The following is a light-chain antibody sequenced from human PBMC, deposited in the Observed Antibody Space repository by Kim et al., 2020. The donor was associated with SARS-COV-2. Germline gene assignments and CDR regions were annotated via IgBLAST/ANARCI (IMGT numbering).Light chain of an antibody. CDR3: QSYDSSLSGSRV. Sequence: VTVSCAGSSPNIGAGYEVHWYQQLPGTAPKLLIYGNSNRPSGVPDRFSGSKSGTSASLAITGLQAEDEADYYCQSYDSSLSGSRVFGGGTQLTVL. V-gene: IGLV1-40*01. J-gene: IGLJ2*01. CDR2: GNS. CDR1: SPNIGAGYE.